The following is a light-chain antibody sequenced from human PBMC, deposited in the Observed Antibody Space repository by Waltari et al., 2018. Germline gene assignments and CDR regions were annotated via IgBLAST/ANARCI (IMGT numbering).Light chain of an antibody. CDR3: SSYTSSGTLV. Sequence: QSALTQPASVSGSPGQSITISCSGTSYDIGSYIFISWYQQHPGRAPKLMIYDVSDRPSGLSDRFSGSKSGNTASLSISGLQAEDEADYYCSSYTSSGTLVFGGGTKLTVL. CDR1: SYDIGSYIF. CDR2: DVS. V-gene: IGLV2-14*03. J-gene: IGLJ2*01.